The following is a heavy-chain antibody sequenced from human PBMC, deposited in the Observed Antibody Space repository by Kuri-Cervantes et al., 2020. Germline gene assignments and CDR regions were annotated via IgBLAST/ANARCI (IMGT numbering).Heavy chain of an antibody. D-gene: IGHD6-19*01. V-gene: IGHV3-33*08. CDR3: ANTASSSMQWLTHFDY. CDR1: GFTFSSYG. CDR2: IWYDGSSK. J-gene: IGHJ4*02. Sequence: LSLTCAAFGFTFSSYGMHWVRQAPGKGLEGVAVIWYDGSSKYYGDSVKGRFTISRDNSKNTLYLQMNSLRAEDTAVYYCANTASSSMQWLTHFDYWGQGTLVTVSS.